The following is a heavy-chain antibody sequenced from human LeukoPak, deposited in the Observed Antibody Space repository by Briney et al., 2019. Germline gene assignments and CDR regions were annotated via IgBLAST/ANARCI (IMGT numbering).Heavy chain of an antibody. J-gene: IGHJ5*02. Sequence: GGSLRLSCAASGFTFSSYSMNWVRQAPGKGLEWVSSISSSSSYIYHADSVKGRFTISRDNAKNSLYLQMNSLRAEDTAVYYCARKPTNSSPLPWGQGTLVTVSS. V-gene: IGHV3-21*01. CDR1: GFTFSSYS. CDR3: ARKPTNSSPLP. D-gene: IGHD6-6*01. CDR2: ISSSSSYI.